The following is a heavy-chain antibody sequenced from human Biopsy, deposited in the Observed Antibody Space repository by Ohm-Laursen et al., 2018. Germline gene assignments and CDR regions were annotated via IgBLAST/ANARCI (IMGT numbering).Heavy chain of an antibody. V-gene: IGHV4-4*07. CDR3: ARDLPSSYYYAMDV. CDR1: GTSITSNY. CDR2: TYKGGNT. Sequence: LETLSLTCTVSGTSITSNYWSWIRQPAGKGLEWIGHTYKGGNTNHNPSLKSRVSMSVDTSKNQLSLTLRSVTAADTAVYYCARDLPSSYYYAMDVWGQGTTVTVSS. J-gene: IGHJ6*02.